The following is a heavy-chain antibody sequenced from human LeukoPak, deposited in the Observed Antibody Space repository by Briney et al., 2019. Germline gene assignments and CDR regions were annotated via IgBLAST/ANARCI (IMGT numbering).Heavy chain of an antibody. CDR1: GFTFSSYA. V-gene: IGHV3-23*01. CDR3: AKGGLVHRFDP. J-gene: IGHJ5*02. CDR2: ISGSGDNT. Sequence: GGSLRLSCAASGFTFSSYAMNWVRQGPGKGLEWVSGISGSGDNTYYADSVKGRFTISRDNSKNTLYLQMNSLRADDTAVYYCAKGGLVHRFDPWGQGTLVTVSS.